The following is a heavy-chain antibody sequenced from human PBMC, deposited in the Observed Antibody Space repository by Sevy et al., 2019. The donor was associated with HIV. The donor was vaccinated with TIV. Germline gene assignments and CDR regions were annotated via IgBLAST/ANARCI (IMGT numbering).Heavy chain of an antibody. J-gene: IGHJ6*02. V-gene: IGHV5-51*01. D-gene: IGHD1-1*01. CDR3: ARQRGRNHYYYYYGMDV. Sequence: GESLKISCKGSGYSFTSYWIGWVRQMTGKGLEWMGIIYPGDSDTRYSPSFQGQVTSSADKSISTAYLQWSSLKASDTAMYYCARQRGRNHYYYYYGMDVWGQGTTVTVSS. CDR2: IYPGDSDT. CDR1: GYSFTSYW.